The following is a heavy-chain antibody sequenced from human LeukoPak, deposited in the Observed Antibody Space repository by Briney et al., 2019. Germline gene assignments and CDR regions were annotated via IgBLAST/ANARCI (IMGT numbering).Heavy chain of an antibody. Sequence: PGGSLRLSCAASGFTFSSYGMHWVRQAPGKGLEWVAVISYDGSNKYYADSAKGRFTISRDNSKNTLYLQMNSLRAEDTAVYYCAKDGYSSSCPRDWGQGTLVTVSS. CDR1: GFTFSSYG. D-gene: IGHD6-13*01. V-gene: IGHV3-30*18. J-gene: IGHJ4*02. CDR2: ISYDGSNK. CDR3: AKDGYSSSCPRD.